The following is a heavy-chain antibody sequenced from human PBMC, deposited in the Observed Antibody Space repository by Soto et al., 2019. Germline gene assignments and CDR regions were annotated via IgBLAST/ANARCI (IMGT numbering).Heavy chain of an antibody. CDR2: IGTADI. V-gene: IGHV3-23*01. D-gene: IGHD2-8*01. Sequence: GGSLRLSCAATGFAFSRYSMSWVRQAPGKGLEWVSFIGTADIYYADSVKGRFTISRDNSKNMAFLQMNSLRADDTAVYYCAKDHFTGNGVLDDFDIWGQGTMVTVSS. J-gene: IGHJ3*02. CDR1: GFAFSRYS. CDR3: AKDHFTGNGVLDDFDI.